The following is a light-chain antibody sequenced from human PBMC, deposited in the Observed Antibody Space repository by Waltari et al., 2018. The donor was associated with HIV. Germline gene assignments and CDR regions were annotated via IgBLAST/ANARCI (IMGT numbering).Light chain of an antibody. CDR2: GNN. CDR1: SSNIGARARFD. V-gene: IGLV1-40*01. J-gene: IGLJ3*02. Sequence: QSVLTPPPSVSGAPGQRVTISCTGSSSNIGARARFDVHWYQQLPGTAPNLLIYGNNHRPAGVPDRVSGSKSGASASRAITGLQAEDEADNHCQSYDTSLSGSVFGGGTKLTVL. CDR3: QSYDTSLSGSV.